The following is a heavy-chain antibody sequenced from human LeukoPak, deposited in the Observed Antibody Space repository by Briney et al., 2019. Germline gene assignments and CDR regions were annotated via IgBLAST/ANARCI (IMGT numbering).Heavy chain of an antibody. CDR2: ISGDGSDT. CDR1: GFTFDDYG. Sequence: PGGSLRLSCAASGFTFDDYGMSWVRQAPGKGLVWVSHISGDGSDTKYADSVKGRFTISRDNAKSTMYLQMNSLRAEDTAVYYCARWTPTYGDHYYWYFDLWGRGTLVTVSA. J-gene: IGHJ2*01. CDR3: ARWTPTYGDHYYWYFDL. V-gene: IGHV3-74*03. D-gene: IGHD4-17*01.